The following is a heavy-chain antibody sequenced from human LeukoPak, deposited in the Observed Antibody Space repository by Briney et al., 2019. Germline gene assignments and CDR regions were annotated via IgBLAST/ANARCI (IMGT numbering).Heavy chain of an antibody. V-gene: IGHV4-39*07. CDR3: AGRATGLNWYDP. CDR2: ISYTGST. D-gene: IGHD1-1*01. J-gene: IGHJ5*02. CDR1: GGSISSSTYH. Sequence: PSETLSLTCTVSGGSISSSTYHWGWIRQPPGKGLECIGGISYTGSTYYNPSLKSRVTMSVDTSKNHFSLMLNSVTAADTAVYYCAGRATGLNWYDPWGQGTLVTVSS.